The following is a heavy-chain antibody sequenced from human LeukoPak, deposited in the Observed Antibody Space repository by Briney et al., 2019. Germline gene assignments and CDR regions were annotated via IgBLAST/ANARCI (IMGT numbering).Heavy chain of an antibody. D-gene: IGHD6-13*01. Sequence: GASVKVSCKASGGTFSSYAISWVRQAPGQGLEWMGGIIPIFGTANYAQKFQGRVTITADESTSTAYMELSSLRSEDTAVYYCARQDHIAAAGMGFYFDYWGQGTLVTVSS. J-gene: IGHJ4*02. CDR1: GGTFSSYA. V-gene: IGHV1-69*13. CDR2: IIPIFGTA. CDR3: ARQDHIAAAGMGFYFDY.